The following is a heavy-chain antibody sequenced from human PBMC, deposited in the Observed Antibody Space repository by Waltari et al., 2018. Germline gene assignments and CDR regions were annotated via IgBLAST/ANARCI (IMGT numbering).Heavy chain of an antibody. V-gene: IGHV1-69*01. Sequence: QVQLVQSGAEVKKPGSSVKVSCKASGGTFSSYAISLVRQSPGQGLAWMGGIIPSFGTANYAQKFQGRVTITADESTSTAYMELSSLRSEDTAVYYCARGVPRGYSSGSLFFDPWGQGTLVTVSS. J-gene: IGHJ5*02. D-gene: IGHD6-19*01. CDR2: IIPSFGTA. CDR1: GGTFSSYA. CDR3: ARGVPRGYSSGSLFFDP.